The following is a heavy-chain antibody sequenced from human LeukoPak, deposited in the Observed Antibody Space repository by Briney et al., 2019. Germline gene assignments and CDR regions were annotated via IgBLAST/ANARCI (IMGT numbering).Heavy chain of an antibody. J-gene: IGHJ4*02. CDR2: INSDGSTT. Sequence: GGSLRLSCAASGFSFSNYWMHWVRQAPGKGLVWVSRINSDGSTTDYADSVKGRFTISRDNAKNTLYLQMNSLRAEDTAVYYCADLGYCSGGSCSSTDSYWGQGTLVTVSS. CDR3: ADLGYCSGGSCSSTDSY. V-gene: IGHV3-74*01. CDR1: GFSFSNYW. D-gene: IGHD2-15*01.